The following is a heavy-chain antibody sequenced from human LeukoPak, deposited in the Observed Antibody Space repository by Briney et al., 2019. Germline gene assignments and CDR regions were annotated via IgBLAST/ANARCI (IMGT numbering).Heavy chain of an antibody. Sequence: GGSLRLSCVASGFTFDDYAMHWVRQAPGKGLEWVAGINWNSVSAVYADSLKGRLTISRDNAKNSLFLQMNSLRAEDTAVYYCAKDPTHYRVWDYYETIGLSYWGQGTLVTVSS. CDR2: INWNSVSA. D-gene: IGHD3-22*01. J-gene: IGHJ4*02. V-gene: IGHV3-9*01. CDR1: GFTFDDYA. CDR3: AKDPTHYRVWDYYETIGLSY.